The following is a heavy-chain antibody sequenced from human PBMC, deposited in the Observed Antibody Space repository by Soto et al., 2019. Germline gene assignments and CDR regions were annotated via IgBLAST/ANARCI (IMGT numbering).Heavy chain of an antibody. CDR1: GYSFTTYW. J-gene: IGHJ4*02. V-gene: IGHV5-51*01. CDR3: ARKDIAGNSVDF. CDR2: IYPGDSDT. D-gene: IGHD6-13*01. Sequence: PLESLKISCKASGYSFTTYWIGWVRQMPGKGLERMGIIYPGDSDTRYSPSFKGQVTISADKSISIAYLQWSSLKASDSAMFYCARKDIAGNSVDFWGQGTLVAVSS.